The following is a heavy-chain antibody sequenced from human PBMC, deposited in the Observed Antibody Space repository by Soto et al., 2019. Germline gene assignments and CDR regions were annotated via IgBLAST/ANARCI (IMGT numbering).Heavy chain of an antibody. CDR3: ARVYMVRGTIIRYFDY. Sequence: QVQLQESGPGLVKPSGTLSLTCAVSGGSISSSNWWSWVRQPPGKGLEWIGKIYHSGSTNYNPSLQSRGALSVDKSQNQCSLKLSSVTAADTAVYYCARVYMVRGTIIRYFDYWGQGTLVTVSS. CDR2: IYHSGST. D-gene: IGHD3-10*01. V-gene: IGHV4-4*02. J-gene: IGHJ4*02. CDR1: GGSISSSNW.